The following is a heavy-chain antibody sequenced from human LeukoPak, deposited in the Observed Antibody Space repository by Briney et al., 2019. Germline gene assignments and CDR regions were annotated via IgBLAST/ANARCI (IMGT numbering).Heavy chain of an antibody. CDR1: GFTFSSYA. CDR2: VRGSGGST. V-gene: IGHV3-23*01. J-gene: IGHJ1*01. D-gene: IGHD3-9*01. Sequence: GGPLRLSCAASGFTFSSYAMSWVRQAPGKGLEWVSAVRGSGGSTYYANSVKGRFTISRDNSKNTLYLQMNSLRAEDTAVYYCAKLPYYDILTGPFQHWGQGSLATVSS. CDR3: AKLPYYDILTGPFQH.